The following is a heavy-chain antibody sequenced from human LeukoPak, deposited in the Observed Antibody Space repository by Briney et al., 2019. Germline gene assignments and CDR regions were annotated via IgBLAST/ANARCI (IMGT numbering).Heavy chain of an antibody. V-gene: IGHV1-2*02. J-gene: IGHJ4*02. CDR3: ARGGLAPATVTNYFEY. D-gene: IGHD4-17*01. Sequence: ASVKVSCKASGYTFSDHYMQWVRQAPGQGFEWLGWINPNSGGTSYAQKFQGRVTMTRDTSIRTAYMGLSRLRSDDTAVYYCARGGLAPATVTNYFEYWGQGTLVTVSS. CDR2: INPNSGGT. CDR1: GYTFSDHY.